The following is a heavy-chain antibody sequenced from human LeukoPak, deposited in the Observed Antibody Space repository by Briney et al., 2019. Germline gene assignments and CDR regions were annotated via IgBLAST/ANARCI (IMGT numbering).Heavy chain of an antibody. J-gene: IGHJ4*02. CDR3: AKDIGY. V-gene: IGHV3-9*01. CDR1: GFTFDDYA. Sequence: PGRSLRLSCAASGFTFDDYAMHWVRQAPGKGLEWVSGISWNSGSIGYADSVKGRFTISGDNAKNSLYLQMNSLRAEDTALYYCAKDIGYWGQGTLVTVSS. CDR2: ISWNSGSI.